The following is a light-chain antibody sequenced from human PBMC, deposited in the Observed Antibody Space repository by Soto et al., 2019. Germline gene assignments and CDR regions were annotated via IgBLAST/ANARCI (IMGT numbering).Light chain of an antibody. CDR2: DAS. J-gene: IGKJ1*01. V-gene: IGKV1-5*01. CDR3: QQYNSYPWT. Sequence: DIQMTQSPSTLSASVGDTVTITCRASQFISSWWAWYQQKPGKAPVLLIYDASSLLSGGPSRFSCSESGTDFTLTIRSLQRGDFATYYCQQYNSYPWTFGQGTKVEIK. CDR1: QFISSW.